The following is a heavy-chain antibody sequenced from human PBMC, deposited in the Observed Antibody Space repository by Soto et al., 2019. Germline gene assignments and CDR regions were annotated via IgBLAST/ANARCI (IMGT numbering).Heavy chain of an antibody. CDR3: AKSRRAVAGPGRLDAFDI. D-gene: IGHD6-19*01. Sequence: GGSLRLSCAASGFTFSSYAMSWVRQAPGKGLEWVSAISGSGGSTYYADSVKGRFTISRDNSENTLYLQMNSLRAEDTAVYYCAKSRRAVAGPGRLDAFDIWGQGTMVTVSS. CDR1: GFTFSSYA. V-gene: IGHV3-23*01. CDR2: ISGSGGST. J-gene: IGHJ3*02.